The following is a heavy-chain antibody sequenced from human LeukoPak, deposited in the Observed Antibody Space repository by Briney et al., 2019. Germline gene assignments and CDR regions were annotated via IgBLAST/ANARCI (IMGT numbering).Heavy chain of an antibody. Sequence: GGSLRLSCAASGFTFSSYAMHWVRQAPGKGLEWVAVISYDGSNKYYADSVKGRFTISRDNSKNTLYLQMNSLRAEDTAAYYCARDQNIVVVTGAFDYWGQGTLVTVSS. D-gene: IGHD2-21*02. J-gene: IGHJ4*02. V-gene: IGHV3-30-3*01. CDR3: ARDQNIVVVTGAFDY. CDR2: ISYDGSNK. CDR1: GFTFSSYA.